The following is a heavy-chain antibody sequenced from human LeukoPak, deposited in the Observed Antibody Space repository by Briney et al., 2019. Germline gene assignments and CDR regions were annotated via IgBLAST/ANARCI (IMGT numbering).Heavy chain of an antibody. CDR3: ARQGANWFDP. CDR2: IYYSGST. CDR1: GGSISSYY. D-gene: IGHD3-16*01. V-gene: IGHV4-39*01. J-gene: IGHJ5*02. Sequence: SETLSLTCTVSGGSISSYYWGWIRQSPGKGLEWIGSIYYSGSTYYNPSLKSRVTMSVDTSKNQFSLKLSSVTAADTAVYYCARQGANWFDPWGQGTLVTVSS.